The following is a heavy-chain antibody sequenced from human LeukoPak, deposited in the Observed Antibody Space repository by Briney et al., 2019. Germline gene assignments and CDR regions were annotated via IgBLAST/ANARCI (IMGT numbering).Heavy chain of an antibody. V-gene: IGHV3-7*01. J-gene: IGHJ4*02. Sequence: PGGSLRLSCAGSTYMFNNYWMTWVRQAPGKGLEWVANIESDGSEKYFVDSVEGRFTIARDNAKKSLYLQMNSLRPEDTAVYYCTGGQPIVSWGQGTLVTVSS. D-gene: IGHD3-16*02. CDR2: IESDGSEK. CDR1: TYMFNNYW. CDR3: TGGQPIVS.